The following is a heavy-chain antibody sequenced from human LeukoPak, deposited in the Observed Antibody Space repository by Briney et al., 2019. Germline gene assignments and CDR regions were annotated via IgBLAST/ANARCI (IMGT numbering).Heavy chain of an antibody. CDR2: ISGSGGST. V-gene: IGHV3-23*01. CDR1: GFTFSSYA. D-gene: IGHD6-13*01. J-gene: IGHJ4*02. CDR3: AKSPSSSWYTGCD. Sequence: GGSLRLSCAASGFTFSSYAMSWVRQAPGKGLEWVSAISGSGGSTYYADSVKGRSTISRDNPKNTLYLQMNSLRAEDTAVYYCAKSPSSSWYTGCDWGQGTLVTVSS.